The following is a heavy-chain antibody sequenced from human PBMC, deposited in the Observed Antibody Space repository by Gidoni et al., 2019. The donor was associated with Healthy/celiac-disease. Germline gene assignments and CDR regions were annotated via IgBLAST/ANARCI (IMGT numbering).Heavy chain of an antibody. Sequence: QVQLQESGPGLVKPSETLSLTCPVSGCSISSYYWSWIRQPPGKGLEWIGYHYYIGSTNYNPSLKSRVTISVDTSKKQFSLKLSSGTAADTGVYYCAGSHDYGDPSDAFDIWGQGTMVTVSS. J-gene: IGHJ3*02. CDR1: GCSISSYY. CDR2: HYYIGST. V-gene: IGHV4-59*08. D-gene: IGHD4-17*01. CDR3: AGSHDYGDPSDAFDI.